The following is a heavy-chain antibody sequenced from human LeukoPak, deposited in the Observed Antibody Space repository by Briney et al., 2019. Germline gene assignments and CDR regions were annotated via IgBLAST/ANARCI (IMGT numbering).Heavy chain of an antibody. CDR2: ISAYNGNT. CDR3: ARDLGYSSGWGSWFDP. Sequence: ASVKVSCKASGYTFTSYGISWVRQAPGQGLEWMGWISAYNGNTNYAQKLQGRVTMTTDTSTSTAYMELRSLRSVDTAVYYCARDLGYSSGWGSWFDPWGQGTLVTVSS. D-gene: IGHD6-19*01. CDR1: GYTFTSYG. V-gene: IGHV1-18*04. J-gene: IGHJ5*02.